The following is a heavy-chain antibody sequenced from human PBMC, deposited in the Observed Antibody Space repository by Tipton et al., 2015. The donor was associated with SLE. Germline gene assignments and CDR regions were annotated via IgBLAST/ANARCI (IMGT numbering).Heavy chain of an antibody. Sequence: TLSLTCTVSGGSISSGSYYWSWIRQPAGKGLEWIGRIYTSGSTNYNPSLRSRVTISVDTSKNQFSLKLSSVTAADTAVYYCARDRDSSGYYYDYWGQGTLVTVSS. D-gene: IGHD3-22*01. V-gene: IGHV4-61*02. CDR2: IYTSGST. J-gene: IGHJ4*02. CDR3: ARDRDSSGYYYDY. CDR1: GGSISSGSYY.